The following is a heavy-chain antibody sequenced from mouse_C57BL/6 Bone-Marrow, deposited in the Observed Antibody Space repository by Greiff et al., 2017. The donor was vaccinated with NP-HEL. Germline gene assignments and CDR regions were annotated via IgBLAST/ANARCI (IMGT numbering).Heavy chain of an antibody. CDR2: ISDGGSYT. CDR1: GFTFSSYA. V-gene: IGHV5-4*01. Sequence: DVQLVESGGGLVKPGGSLKLSCAASGFTFSSYAMSWVRQTPEKRLEWVANISDGGSYTYYPDNVKGRFTISRDNAKNNLYLQMSHLKSDDKAMYYCARDDYDGGSYWGQGTLVTVSA. D-gene: IGHD2-4*01. J-gene: IGHJ3*01. CDR3: ARDDYDGGSY.